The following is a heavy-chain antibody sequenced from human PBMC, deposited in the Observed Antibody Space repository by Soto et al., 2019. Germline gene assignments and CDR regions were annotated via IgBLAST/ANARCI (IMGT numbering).Heavy chain of an antibody. CDR2: ISAGGGTT. J-gene: IGHJ5*02. CDR3: VNDKEDSGSSMGNWFDP. D-gene: IGHD3-10*01. V-gene: IGHV3-23*01. Sequence: PGGSLRLSCAASGFTFSKYAMSWVRQAPGKGLEWVSSISAGGGTTYYADSVKGRFTISRDNSKNTLYLLLNSLRADDTAVFYCVNDKEDSGSSMGNWFDPWGQGTLVTVSS. CDR1: GFTFSKYA.